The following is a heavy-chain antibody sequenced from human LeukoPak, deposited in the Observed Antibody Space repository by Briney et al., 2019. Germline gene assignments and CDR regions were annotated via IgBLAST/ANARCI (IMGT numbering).Heavy chain of an antibody. V-gene: IGHV4-34*01. Sequence: SETLSLTCAVYGGSFSGYYWSWIRQPPEKGLKWIGEINYSGSTNYNPSLKSRVTISVDTSKNQFSLKLSSVTAADTAVYYCARHELEPYYFDYWGQGTLVTVSS. CDR1: GGSFSGYY. CDR2: INYSGST. J-gene: IGHJ4*02. D-gene: IGHD3-10*01. CDR3: ARHELEPYYFDY.